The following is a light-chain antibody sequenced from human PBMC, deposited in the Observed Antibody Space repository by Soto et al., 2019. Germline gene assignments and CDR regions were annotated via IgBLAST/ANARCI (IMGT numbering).Light chain of an antibody. J-gene: IGLJ1*01. CDR2: DVS. CDR3: SSYTSSSTPDNYV. V-gene: IGLV2-14*01. Sequence: QPVLTQPASVSGSPGQSITISCTGTSSDVGGYNYVSWYQQHPGKAPKLMIYDVSNRPSGVSNRFSGSKSGNTASLTISGLQAEDEADYYCSSYTSSSTPDNYVFGTGTKLTVL. CDR1: SSDVGGYNY.